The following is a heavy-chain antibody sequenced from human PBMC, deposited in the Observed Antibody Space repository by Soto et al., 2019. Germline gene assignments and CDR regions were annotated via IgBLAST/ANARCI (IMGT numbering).Heavy chain of an antibody. J-gene: IGHJ4*02. CDR1: GASIITISHY. D-gene: IGHD6-6*01. CDR2: VYYSGST. CDR3: ARHRTSSRRHFDY. Sequence: SETLSLTCTVSGASIITISHYWGWIRQPPGKGLEWIGTVYYSGSTYYNPSLQSRVAISVDTSKDQFSLKLSSVTAADTAVYYCARHRTSSRRHFDYWGQGTLVTVSS. V-gene: IGHV4-39*01.